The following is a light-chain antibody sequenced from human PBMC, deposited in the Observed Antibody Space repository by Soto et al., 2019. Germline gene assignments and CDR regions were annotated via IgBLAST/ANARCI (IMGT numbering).Light chain of an antibody. V-gene: IGKV3-15*01. CDR3: QHYNNWPPDRT. J-gene: IGKJ1*01. CDR2: GAS. Sequence: EIVRTQSPATLSVSPGERATLSCRASRSVSSNLAWYQQKPGQAPRLLIYGASTRATGIPARFSGSGSGTEFTLTITIRQSEDFAIYSCQHYNNWPPDRTFGQGTKVEIK. CDR1: RSVSSN.